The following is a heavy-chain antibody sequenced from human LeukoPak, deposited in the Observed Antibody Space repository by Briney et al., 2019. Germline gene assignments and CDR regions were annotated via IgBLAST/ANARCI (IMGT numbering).Heavy chain of an antibody. CDR1: GFSFKSSS. V-gene: IGHV3-7*01. J-gene: IGHJ4*01. CDR3: AIKSSIAASKN. D-gene: IGHD6-25*01. CDR2: IKQDGSEK. Sequence: GGSLRLSCAASGFSFKSSSMSWIRQTPGKGLEWVANIKQDGSEKYYVDSVKGRFSISRDNGKNSLYLQMNSLRAEDTAVYYCAIKSSIAASKNWGQGTLVTVSS.